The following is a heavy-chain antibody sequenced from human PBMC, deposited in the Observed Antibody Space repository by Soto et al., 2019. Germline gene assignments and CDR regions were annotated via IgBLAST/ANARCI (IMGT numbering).Heavy chain of an antibody. Sequence: GGSLRLSCAASGFTFDDYAMHWVRQAPGKGLEWVSGISWNSGSIGYADSVKGRFTISRDNAKNSLYLQMNSLRAEDTALYYCAKDNYRVVAATSCFDYWGQGTLVTVSS. V-gene: IGHV3-9*01. CDR2: ISWNSGSI. CDR3: AKDNYRVVAATSCFDY. D-gene: IGHD2-15*01. J-gene: IGHJ4*02. CDR1: GFTFDDYA.